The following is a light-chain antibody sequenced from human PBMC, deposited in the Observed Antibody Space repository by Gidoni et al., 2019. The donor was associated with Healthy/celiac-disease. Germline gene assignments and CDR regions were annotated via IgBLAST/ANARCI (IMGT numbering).Light chain of an antibody. V-gene: IGKV1-5*03. CDR2: KAS. J-gene: IGKJ1*01. Sequence: DIQMTQSPSTLSASVGDRVTITCRSSQSISSWLAWYQQKPGKAPKLLIYKASSLESGVPSSFSGSGSGTKFTLTISRLQPDDFSTYYCQQYNSYSPWTFGQGTKVEIK. CDR1: QSISSW. CDR3: QQYNSYSPWT.